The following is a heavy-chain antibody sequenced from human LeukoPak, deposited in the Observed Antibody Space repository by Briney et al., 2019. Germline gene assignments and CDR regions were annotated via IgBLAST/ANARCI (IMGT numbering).Heavy chain of an antibody. Sequence: GGSLRLSCAASGFTFSSYGMHWVRQAPGKGLEWVAVIWYDGSNKYYADSVKGRFTISRDNSKNTLYLQMNSLRAEDTAVYYCARQGVVGCLLSPPENWFDPWGQGTVVTVSS. CDR3: ARQGVVGCLLSPPENWFDP. D-gene: IGHD2/OR15-2a*01. CDR2: IWYDGSNK. J-gene: IGHJ5*02. V-gene: IGHV3-33*01. CDR1: GFTFSSYG.